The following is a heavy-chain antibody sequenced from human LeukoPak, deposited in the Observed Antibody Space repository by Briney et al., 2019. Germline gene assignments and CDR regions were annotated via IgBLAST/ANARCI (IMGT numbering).Heavy chain of an antibody. V-gene: IGHV3-7*01. CDR1: GFTFSSCW. J-gene: IGHJ4*02. CDR3: ASPAKYSDTWYFDY. D-gene: IGHD6-6*01. CDR2: IKRDGSEK. Sequence: PGGSLRLSCAASGFTFSSCWMSWVRQAPGPGLERVADIKRDGSEKYYVDSVKGRFTISRDNAKNSLYLQMNSLRAEDTAVYYCASPAKYSDTWYFDYWGQGTLVTVSS.